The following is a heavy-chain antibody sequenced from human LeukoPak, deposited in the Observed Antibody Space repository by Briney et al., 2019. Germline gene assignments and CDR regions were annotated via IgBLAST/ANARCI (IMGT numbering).Heavy chain of an antibody. Sequence: ASVKVSCKASGGTFSSYAISWVRQAPGQGLEWMGGIIPIFGTANYAQKFQGRVTITADESTSTAYMELSSLRSEDTAVYYCARDAGANIYWYFDLWGRGTLVTVSS. CDR3: ARDAGANIYWYFDL. CDR2: IIPIFGTA. CDR1: GGTFSSYA. D-gene: IGHD1-26*01. V-gene: IGHV1-69*13. J-gene: IGHJ2*01.